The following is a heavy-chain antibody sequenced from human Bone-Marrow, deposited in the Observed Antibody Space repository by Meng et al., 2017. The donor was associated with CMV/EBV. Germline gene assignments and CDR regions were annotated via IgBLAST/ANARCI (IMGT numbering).Heavy chain of an antibody. D-gene: IGHD3-3*01. CDR1: GGSISSYY. CDR3: ATASNYDFWSGYYTHYFDY. CDR2: IYYSGST. V-gene: IGHV4-59*12. J-gene: IGHJ4*02. Sequence: SETLSLTCTVSGGSISSYYWSWIRQPPGKGLEWIGSIYYSGSTYYNPSLKSRVTISVDTSKNQFSLKLSSVTAADTAVYYCATASNYDFWSGYYTHYFDYWGQGTLVTVSS.